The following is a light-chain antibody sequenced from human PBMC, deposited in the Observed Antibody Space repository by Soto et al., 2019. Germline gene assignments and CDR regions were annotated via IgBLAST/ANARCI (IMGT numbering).Light chain of an antibody. CDR2: YDS. J-gene: IGLJ1*01. CDR1: NIGSKS. V-gene: IGLV3-21*04. Sequence: SYELTQPPSVSVAPGKTARITCGGNNIGSKSVHWYQQKPGQAPVLVIYYDSDRPSGIPERFSGSNSGNTATLTISRVEAGDEADYYCQVWDSSSDHPGDVFGTGNKVTVL. CDR3: QVWDSSSDHPGDV.